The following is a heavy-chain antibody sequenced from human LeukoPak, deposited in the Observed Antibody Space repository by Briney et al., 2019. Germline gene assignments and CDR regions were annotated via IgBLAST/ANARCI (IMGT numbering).Heavy chain of an antibody. CDR2: INESGSA. V-gene: IGHV4-34*01. CDR1: GGSLSGYY. D-gene: IGHD3-3*01. Sequence: PSETLSLTCAVYGGSLSGYYWSWIRQPPGKGLEWIGEINESGSANYNPSLESRVTISIDTSNYQFSLNLGSVTAADTAVYYCARQRFLPPAYYYYYMDVWGQGTTVTVSS. CDR3: ARQRFLPPAYYYYYMDV. J-gene: IGHJ6*03.